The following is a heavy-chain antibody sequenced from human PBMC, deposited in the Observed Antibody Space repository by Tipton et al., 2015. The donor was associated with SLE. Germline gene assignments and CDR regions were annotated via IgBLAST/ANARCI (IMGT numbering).Heavy chain of an antibody. Sequence: LRLSCTVSGGPITTYYWSWIRQPPGKGLEWIGYIFTGGNPNYNPSPKSRVTISVDTSKNQFSLKLSSVTAADTAVYYCARRDAYNLPEDYWGQGTLVAVSS. CDR1: GGPITTYY. V-gene: IGHV4-4*09. J-gene: IGHJ4*02. D-gene: IGHD5-24*01. CDR2: IFTGGNP. CDR3: ARRDAYNLPEDY.